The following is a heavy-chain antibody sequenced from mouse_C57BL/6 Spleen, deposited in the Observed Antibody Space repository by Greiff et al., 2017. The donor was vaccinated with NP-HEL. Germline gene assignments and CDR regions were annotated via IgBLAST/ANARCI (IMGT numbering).Heavy chain of an antibody. Sequence: VQLQQPGAELVKPGASVKLSCTASGFNIKDYYMHWVKQRTEQGLEWIGRIYPEDGDTKYDPKFQGKATITADTSSNTAYLQLSSLTSEDTAVYYSARGEAYYSNYDYYAMDYWGQGTTVTVSS. CDR2: IYPEDGDT. CDR3: ARGEAYYSNYDYYAMDY. V-gene: IGHV14-2*01. J-gene: IGHJ4*01. CDR1: GFNIKDYY. D-gene: IGHD2-5*01.